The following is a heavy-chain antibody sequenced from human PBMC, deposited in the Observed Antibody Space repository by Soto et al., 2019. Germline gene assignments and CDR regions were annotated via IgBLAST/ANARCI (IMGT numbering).Heavy chain of an antibody. V-gene: IGHV4-34*01. CDR3: ARGGWGLLWFGELPYGMGV. J-gene: IGHJ6*02. Sequence: QVQLQQWGAGLLKPSETLSLTCAVYGGSFSGYYWSWIRQPPGKGLEWIGEINHSGSTNYNPSLKSRVTISVDTSKNQFSLKLSSVTAADTAVYYCARGGWGLLWFGELPYGMGVWGQGTTVTVSS. CDR1: GGSFSGYY. D-gene: IGHD3-10*01. CDR2: INHSGST.